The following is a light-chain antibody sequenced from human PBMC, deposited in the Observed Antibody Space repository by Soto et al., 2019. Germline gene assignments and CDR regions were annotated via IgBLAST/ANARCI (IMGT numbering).Light chain of an antibody. V-gene: IGKV3-15*01. CDR2: GAS. J-gene: IGKJ1*01. CDR3: QQYQNWPWT. Sequence: IVLTQSPATLSLSPGEGATLSCRASQSVRSNLAWYQQKPGQAPRLLIFGASTRATGLPARFTGGGSGTEFNLTISSLQSEDLAVYYCQQYQNWPWTFGQGTKVEIK. CDR1: QSVRSN.